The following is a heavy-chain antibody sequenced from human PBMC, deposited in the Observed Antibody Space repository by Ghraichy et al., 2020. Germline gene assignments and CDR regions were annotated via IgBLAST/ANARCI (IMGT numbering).Heavy chain of an antibody. CDR1: GDSVSSNSGS. J-gene: IGHJ4*02. Sequence: SQTLSLTCAISGDSVSSNSGSWNWIRQSPSRGLEWLGRTYYRSERFNDYATSMKSRITITPDTSTNQLSLQLKSVTPEDTAVYYCARGRSSLAGGAPPSYYFDSWGQGTLVTVSS. CDR2: TYYRSERFN. CDR3: ARGRSSLAGGAPPSYYFDS. D-gene: IGHD6-6*01. V-gene: IGHV6-1*01.